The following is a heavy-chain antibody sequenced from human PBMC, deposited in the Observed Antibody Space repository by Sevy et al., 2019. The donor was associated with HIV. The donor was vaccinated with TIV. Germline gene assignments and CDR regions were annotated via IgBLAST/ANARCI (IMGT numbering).Heavy chain of an antibody. CDR1: GFTFNTHA. V-gene: IGHV3-23*01. D-gene: IGHD3-22*01. Sequence: GGSLRLSCAASGFTFNTHAMTWVRQAPGKGLEWVSVISGPGLSTYYADSVKGRFTISRDNSKNTLYLQMNSLRADDTATYYCAKALNPALESMIEVVLRTSNGFDVWGQGTMVTVSS. CDR3: AKALNPALESMIEVVLRTSNGFDV. J-gene: IGHJ3*01. CDR2: ISGPGLST.